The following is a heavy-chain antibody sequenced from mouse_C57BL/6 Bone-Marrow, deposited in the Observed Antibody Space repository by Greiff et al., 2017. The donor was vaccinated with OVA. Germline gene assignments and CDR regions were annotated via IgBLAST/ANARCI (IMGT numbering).Heavy chain of an antibody. Sequence: QVQLKESGPELVKPGASVKISCKASGYTFTDYYINWVKQRPGQGLEWIGWIFPGSGSTYYNEKFKGKATLTVDKSSSTAYMLLSSLTSEDSAVYFCARRAFYYYGSGFAYWGQGTLVTVSA. CDR1: GYTFTDYY. CDR3: ARRAFYYYGSGFAY. D-gene: IGHD1-1*01. J-gene: IGHJ3*01. V-gene: IGHV1-75*01. CDR2: IFPGSGST.